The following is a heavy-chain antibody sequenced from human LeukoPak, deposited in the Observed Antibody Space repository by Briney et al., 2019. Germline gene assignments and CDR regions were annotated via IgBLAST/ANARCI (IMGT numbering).Heavy chain of an antibody. V-gene: IGHV3-33*01. D-gene: IGHD3-10*01. CDR2: IWYDGSNK. CDR3: ARDGLLWFGELGERGNFDY. CDR1: GFTFSSYG. Sequence: GGSLRLSCAASGFTFSSYGMHWVRQAPGKGLEWVAVIWYDGSNKYYADSVKGRFTISRDNSKNTLYLQMNSLRAEDTAVYYCARDGLLWFGELGERGNFDYWRQGTLVTVSS. J-gene: IGHJ4*02.